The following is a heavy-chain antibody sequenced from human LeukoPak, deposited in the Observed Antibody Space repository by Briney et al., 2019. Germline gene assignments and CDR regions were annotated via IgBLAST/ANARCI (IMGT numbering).Heavy chain of an antibody. CDR2: ISGSGDST. J-gene: IGHJ3*02. Sequence: GGTLRLSCGASGFTFSSYGMSWVRQAPGKGLEWVSSISGSGDSTYYADSVKGRFTISRDNSKNTLYLQMNSLRAEDTAVYYCAKAGGRSGWFMASSENDAFDIWGQGTMVTVSS. D-gene: IGHD6-19*01. V-gene: IGHV3-23*01. CDR1: GFTFSSYG. CDR3: AKAGGRSGWFMASSENDAFDI.